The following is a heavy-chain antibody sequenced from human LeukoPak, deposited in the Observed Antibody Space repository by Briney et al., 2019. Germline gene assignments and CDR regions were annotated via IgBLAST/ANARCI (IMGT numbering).Heavy chain of an antibody. V-gene: IGHV4-59*12. CDR1: GASISNYY. Sequence: SETLSLTCTISGASISNYYWSWIRQPPGKGLEWIGYIFYSGSTNYNPSLKSRVTISVDTSKNQFSLKLSSVTAADTAVYYCARGGGSGWFNWGQGTLVTVSS. CDR3: ARGGGSGWFN. J-gene: IGHJ4*02. D-gene: IGHD6-19*01. CDR2: IFYSGST.